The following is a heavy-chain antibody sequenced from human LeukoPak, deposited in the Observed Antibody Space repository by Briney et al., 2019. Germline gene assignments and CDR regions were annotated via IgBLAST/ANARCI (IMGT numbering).Heavy chain of an antibody. CDR3: ARAPYDFWSGYYPPFDY. V-gene: IGHV1-69*13. J-gene: IGHJ4*02. CDR1: GGTFSSYA. Sequence: SVKVSCKASGGTFSSYAISWVRQAPGQGLEWMGGIIPIFGTANYAQKFQGRVTITADESTSTAYMELSSLRSEDTAVYYCARAPYDFWSGYYPPFDYWGQGTLVTVSS. CDR2: IIPIFGTA. D-gene: IGHD3-3*01.